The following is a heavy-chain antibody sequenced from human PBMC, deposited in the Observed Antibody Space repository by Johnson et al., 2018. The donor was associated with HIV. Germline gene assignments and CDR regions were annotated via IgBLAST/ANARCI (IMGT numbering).Heavy chain of an antibody. CDR3: AVWELGLGIDFDI. J-gene: IGHJ3*02. V-gene: IGHV3-7*02. Sequence: VQLVESGGGFVQPGGSLRLSCAASGFTFDDYGMSWVRQAPGKGLEWVANIKQDGREKYYVDSVKGRFTVSRDNSKNTVYLQMNSLRDEDTAVYYCAVWELGLGIDFDIWGQGTMVTVSS. CDR2: IKQDGREK. D-gene: IGHD1-26*01. CDR1: GFTFDDYG.